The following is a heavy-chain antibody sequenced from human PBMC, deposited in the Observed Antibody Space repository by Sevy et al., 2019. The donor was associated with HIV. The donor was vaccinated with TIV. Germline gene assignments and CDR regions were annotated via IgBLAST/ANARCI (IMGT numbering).Heavy chain of an antibody. V-gene: IGHV1-69*13. CDR1: GGTFSSYA. CDR2: IIPIFGTA. J-gene: IGHJ3*02. D-gene: IGHD3-22*01. Sequence: ASVKVSCKASGGTFSSYAISWVRQAPGQGLEWMGGIIPIFGTANYAQKFQGRVTITADESTGTAYMELSSLRSEDTAVYYCAREDYYDSSGYPRAFDIWGQGTMVTVSS. CDR3: AREDYYDSSGYPRAFDI.